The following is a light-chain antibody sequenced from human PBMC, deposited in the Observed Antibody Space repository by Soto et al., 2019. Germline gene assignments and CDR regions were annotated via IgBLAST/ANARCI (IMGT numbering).Light chain of an antibody. J-gene: IGKJ3*01. V-gene: IGKV3-20*01. CDR3: PQYGS. Sequence: EIVLTQSPGTLSLSPGERATLSCRASQSVSSSYLAWYQQKPGQAPRLLIYGASSRATGIPDRFSGSGSGTDFTLTISRLEPEDFAVYYCPQYGSFGPGTKVDIK. CDR2: GAS. CDR1: QSVSSSY.